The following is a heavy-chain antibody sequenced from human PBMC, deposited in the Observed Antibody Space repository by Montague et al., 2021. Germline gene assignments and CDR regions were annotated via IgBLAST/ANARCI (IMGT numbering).Heavy chain of an antibody. CDR2: ITGNGINI. Sequence: SLRLSCAASGSTFNNYVMNWVRQAPGKGLEWVSGITGNGINIDYADSVKGRFTISRDNAKNSLYLQMNSLRAEDTAFYYCVKDTRDYYSDFWGQGILVTVSS. V-gene: IGHV3-9*01. CDR1: GSTFNNYV. D-gene: IGHD3-3*01. CDR3: VKDTRDYYSDF. J-gene: IGHJ4*02.